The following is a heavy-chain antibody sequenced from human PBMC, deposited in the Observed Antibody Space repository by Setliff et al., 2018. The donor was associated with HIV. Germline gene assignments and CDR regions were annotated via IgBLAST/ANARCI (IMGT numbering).Heavy chain of an antibody. J-gene: IGHJ4*02. V-gene: IGHV4-59*01. D-gene: IGHD5-18*01. Sequence: NPSETLSLTCTISGGSIINYFWSWIRLPPGKRLKWIGYIYYSGSTDYNPSPKSRVTISVDTSKSQVSLKLSSVTAADTAAYYCARSPGVDTNMAFDYWGRGTLVTVSS. CDR1: GGSIINYF. CDR3: ARSPGVDTNMAFDY. CDR2: IYYSGST.